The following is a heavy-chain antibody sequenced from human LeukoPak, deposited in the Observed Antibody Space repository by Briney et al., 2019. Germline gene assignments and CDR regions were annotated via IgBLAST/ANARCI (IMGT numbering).Heavy chain of an antibody. Sequence: PSETLSLTCTVSGGSISSYYWSWIRQPAGKGLEWIGRIYTSGSTNYNPSLKSRVTMSVDTSKNQFSLKLSSVTAADTAVYYCARDTEYYYGSGSYPPYYMDVWGKGTTVTISS. D-gene: IGHD3-10*01. V-gene: IGHV4-4*07. CDR2: IYTSGST. J-gene: IGHJ6*03. CDR3: ARDTEYYYGSGSYPPYYMDV. CDR1: GGSISSYY.